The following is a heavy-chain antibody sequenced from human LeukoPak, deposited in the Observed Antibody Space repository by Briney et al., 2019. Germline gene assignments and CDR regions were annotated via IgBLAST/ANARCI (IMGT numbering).Heavy chain of an antibody. CDR1: GFTFSSYA. V-gene: IGHV3-30-3*01. D-gene: IGHD2-2*01. J-gene: IGHJ4*02. CDR2: ISYDGSNK. CDR3: ARDRWSSTSYNDY. Sequence: PGGSLRLSCAAYGFTFSSYAMHWVRQAPGKGLEGVAVISYDGSNKYYADSVKGRFTISRDNSKNTLYLQMNSLRAEDTAVYYCARDRWSSTSYNDYWGQGTLVTVSS.